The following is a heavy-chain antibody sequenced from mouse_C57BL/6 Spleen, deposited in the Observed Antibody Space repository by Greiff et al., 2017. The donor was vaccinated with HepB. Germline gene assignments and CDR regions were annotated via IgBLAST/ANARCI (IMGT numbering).Heavy chain of an antibody. Sequence: VQLQQSGAELVKPGASVKISCKASGYAFSSYWMNWVKQRPGKGLEWIGQIYPGDGDTNYNGKFKGKATLTADKSSSTAYMQLSSLTSEDSAVYFCARRRGYDYDEGYYFDYWGQGTTRTVSS. CDR3: ARRRGYDYDEGYYFDY. CDR2: IYPGDGDT. CDR1: GYAFSSYW. J-gene: IGHJ2*01. V-gene: IGHV1-80*01. D-gene: IGHD2-4*01.